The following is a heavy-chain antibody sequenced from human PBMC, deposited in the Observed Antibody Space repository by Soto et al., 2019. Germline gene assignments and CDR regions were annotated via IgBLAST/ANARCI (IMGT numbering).Heavy chain of an antibody. CDR1: GGTFGSYA. Sequence: SVKVSCKASGGTFGSYAISWVRQAPGQGLEWMGGIIPIFGTANYAQKFQGRVTITADESTSTAYMELSSLRSEDTAVYYCARAVAARRYYYYGMDVWGQGTTVTVSS. CDR3: ARAVAARRYYYYGMDV. D-gene: IGHD6-6*01. J-gene: IGHJ6*02. V-gene: IGHV1-69*13. CDR2: IIPIFGTA.